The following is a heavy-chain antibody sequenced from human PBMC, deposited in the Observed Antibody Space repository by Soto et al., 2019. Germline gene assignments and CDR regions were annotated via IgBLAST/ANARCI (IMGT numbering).Heavy chain of an antibody. J-gene: IGHJ4*02. CDR2: VNHSGST. CDR1: GGSFSGYY. Sequence: SETLSLTCAVYGGSFSGYYWSWIRQPPGKGLEWIGEVNHSGSTNYNPSLKSRVTISVDTSKNQFSLKLSSVTAADTAVYYCARRYSSSFDFWGQGTLVTVSS. CDR3: ARRYSSSFDF. V-gene: IGHV4-34*01. D-gene: IGHD6-13*01.